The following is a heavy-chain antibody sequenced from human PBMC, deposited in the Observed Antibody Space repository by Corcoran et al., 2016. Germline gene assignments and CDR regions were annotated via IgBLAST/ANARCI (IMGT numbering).Heavy chain of an antibody. Sequence: QVQLVQSGAEVKKPGSSVKVSCKASGGTFSSYAIIWVRQAPGQGLEWMGGIIPIFGTANYAQKFQGRVTITADESTSTAYMELSSLRSEDTAVYYCARDRSDSSDGARDFDYWGQGTLVTVSS. D-gene: IGHD3-22*01. CDR3: ARDRSDSSDGARDFDY. CDR1: GGTFSSYA. J-gene: IGHJ4*02. CDR2: IIPIFGTA. V-gene: IGHV1-69*01.